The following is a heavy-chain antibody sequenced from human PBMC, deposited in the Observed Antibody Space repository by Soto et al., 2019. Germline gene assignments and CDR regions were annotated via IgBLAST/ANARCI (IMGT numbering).Heavy chain of an antibody. CDR2: INAGNGNT. CDR3: TREGSAPYYYYGVDV. Sequence: ASVKVSCKASGYTFTNYAMHCVRQAPGQRLEWMGWINAGNGNTKYSQKFQGRVTITRDTSTSTAYMELRSLRSDDTAIYYCTREGSAPYYYYGVDVWGQGTTVTVSS. V-gene: IGHV1-3*01. D-gene: IGHD3-10*01. CDR1: GYTFTNYA. J-gene: IGHJ6*02.